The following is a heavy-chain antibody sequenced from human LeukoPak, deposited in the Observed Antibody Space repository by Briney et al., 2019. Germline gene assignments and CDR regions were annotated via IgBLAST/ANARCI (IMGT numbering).Heavy chain of an antibody. CDR2: INHSGST. J-gene: IGHJ6*03. V-gene: IGHV4-34*01. CDR1: GGSFSGYY. Sequence: SETLSLTCAVYGGSFSGYYWSWIRQPPGKGLEWIGEINHSGSTNYNPSLKRRVTISVDTSKNQFSLKLNSVTAADTAVYYCARRTYYDFWRCYRPAYYMDVRGKGTTVSDSS. D-gene: IGHD3-3*01. CDR3: ARRTYYDFWRCYRPAYYMDV.